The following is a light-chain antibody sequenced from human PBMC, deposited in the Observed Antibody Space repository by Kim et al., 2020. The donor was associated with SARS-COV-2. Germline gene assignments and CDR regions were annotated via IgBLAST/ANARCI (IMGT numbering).Light chain of an antibody. CDR2: ATS. CDR3: QQYDSPPRA. J-gene: IGKJ1*01. V-gene: IGKV3-20*01. Sequence: APGEIAILSCRASQSVGSTYLAWYQQKPGQAPRLLMYATSSRAIGIPDRFSGSGSGTDFTLTITRLEPEDFAVYYCQQYDSPPRAFGQGTKVDIK. CDR1: QSVGSTY.